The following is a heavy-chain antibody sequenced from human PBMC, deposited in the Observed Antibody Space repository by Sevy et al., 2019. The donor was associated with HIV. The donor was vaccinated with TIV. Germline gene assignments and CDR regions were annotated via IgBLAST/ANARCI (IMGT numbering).Heavy chain of an antibody. J-gene: IGHJ3*01. CDR2: MYNTWST. V-gene: IGHV4-59*12. D-gene: IGHD3-16*01. Sequence: SETLSLTCTVSGGSISSYLWSWIRQPPGRGLEWIGYMYNTWSTNYNPSLKSRVTISLDTSKNQFSLKLSSVTAADTAFFYCARLQPLAFFYAFDLWGKGTRVTASS. CDR1: GGSISSYL. CDR3: ARLQPLAFFYAFDL.